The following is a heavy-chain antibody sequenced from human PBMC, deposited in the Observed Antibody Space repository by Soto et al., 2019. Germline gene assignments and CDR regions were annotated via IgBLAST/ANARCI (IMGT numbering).Heavy chain of an antibody. CDR2: IYYSGST. J-gene: IGHJ4*02. V-gene: IGHV4-59*01. CDR1: GGSISSYY. CDR3: ARSVGQFFDY. Sequence: SETLSLTCTVSGGSISSYYWSWIRQPPGKGLEWNGYIYYSGSTNYNPSLKSRVTISVDTSKNQFSLKLSSVTAADTAVYYCARSVGQFFDYWRQGTLATVSS.